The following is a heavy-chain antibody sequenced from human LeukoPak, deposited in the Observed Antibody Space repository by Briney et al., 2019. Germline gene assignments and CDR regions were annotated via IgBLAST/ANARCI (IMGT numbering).Heavy chain of an antibody. D-gene: IGHD6-13*01. CDR3: ARVAWDGTAAAALDY. Sequence: SETLSLTCNVSGGSISGYHWSWIRQPPGKGLEWLGYIYYSGSSSYNPSLKSRVTISVDTSKNQFSLKLSSVTAADTAVYYCARVAWDGTAAAALDYWGQGTLVTVSS. V-gene: IGHV4-59*12. CDR2: IYYSGSS. CDR1: GGSISGYH. J-gene: IGHJ4*02.